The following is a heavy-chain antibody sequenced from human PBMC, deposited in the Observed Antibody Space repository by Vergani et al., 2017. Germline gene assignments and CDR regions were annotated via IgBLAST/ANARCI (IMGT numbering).Heavy chain of an antibody. Sequence: QVQLVQSGAELKKPGASVSVSCKGSRHTFQTYAISWVRQAPGQGLEWMGGIIPIFGTANYAQKFQGRVTITADESTSTAYMELSSLRSDDTAVYYCARVRVGATIGLWGQGTLVTVSS. CDR1: RHTFQTYA. D-gene: IGHD1-26*01. V-gene: IGHV1-69*13. CDR3: ARVRVGATIGL. J-gene: IGHJ4*02. CDR2: IIPIFGTA.